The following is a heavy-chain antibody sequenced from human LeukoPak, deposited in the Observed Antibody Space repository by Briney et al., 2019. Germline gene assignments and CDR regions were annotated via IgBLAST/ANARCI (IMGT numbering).Heavy chain of an antibody. Sequence: GGSLRLSCAASGFTSSSYVMHWVRQAPGKGLEWVAGISYDGNNKYYAESVKGRFTISRDNSKNTLYLQMNSLRDEDMAVYYCAKDWVVRGVISYWGQGTLVTVSS. CDR2: ISYDGNNK. J-gene: IGHJ4*02. CDR3: AKDWVVRGVISY. CDR1: GFTSSSYV. D-gene: IGHD3-10*01. V-gene: IGHV3-30*18.